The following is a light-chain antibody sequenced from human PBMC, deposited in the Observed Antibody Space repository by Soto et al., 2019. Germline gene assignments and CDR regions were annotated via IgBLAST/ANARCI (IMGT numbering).Light chain of an antibody. CDR2: EVS. CDR1: RSDVGGYNF. CDR3: ISYTSSSTAV. Sequence: SLRRPPASVSGSPGQSITISCTGTRSDVGGYNFVSWYQQHPGKAPKLMIYEVSNRPSGVSHRFSGYKSGNTASLTISGLQAEDEADYYCISYTSSSTAVFGTGTKVTV. V-gene: IGLV2-14*01. J-gene: IGLJ1*01.